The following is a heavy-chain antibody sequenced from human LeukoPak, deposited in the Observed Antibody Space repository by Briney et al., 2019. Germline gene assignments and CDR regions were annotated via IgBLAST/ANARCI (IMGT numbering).Heavy chain of an antibody. CDR1: GYTFTNYG. J-gene: IGHJ4*02. CDR2: ISAYNGNT. V-gene: IGHV1-18*01. Sequence: ASVKVSCKTSGYTFTNYGIIWARQAPGQGLEWVGWISAYNGNTNFAQKVQGRVTMTTDTSTTTAYMELRSLRSDDTAVCYCARVPYSGSYYDLGYWGQGTLVTVSS. CDR3: ARVPYSGSYYDLGY. D-gene: IGHD1-26*01.